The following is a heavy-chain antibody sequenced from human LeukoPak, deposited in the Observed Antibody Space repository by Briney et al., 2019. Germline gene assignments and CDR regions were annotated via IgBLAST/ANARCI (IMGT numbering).Heavy chain of an antibody. J-gene: IGHJ4*02. CDR3: ARGSRGNIAAAGHFDY. Sequence: GGSLRLSCAASGFIFSIYSMNWVRQAPGKGLEWVSSISSSSIYIYYADSVKGRFTISRDNAKNSLYLQMNSLRAEDTAVYYCARGSRGNIAAAGHFDYWGQGTLVTVSS. CDR1: GFIFSIYS. V-gene: IGHV3-21*01. D-gene: IGHD6-13*01. CDR2: ISSSSIYI.